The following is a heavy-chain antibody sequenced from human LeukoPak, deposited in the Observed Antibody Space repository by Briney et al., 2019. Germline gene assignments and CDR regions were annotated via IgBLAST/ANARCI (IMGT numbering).Heavy chain of an antibody. CDR1: GFTFGIFSKFA. D-gene: IGHD3-16*01. J-gene: IGHJ4*02. V-gene: IGHV3-23*01. CDR3: ASGRITGWYYFDN. CDR2: ISGSGDTT. Sequence: PGASLRLSCAGSGFTFGIFSKFAMSWVRQASGKGLEWVCVISGSGDTTYYADSVRGRFTISRDNSKDTPYLQMNSLRAEDTAVYYCASGRITGWYYFDNWGQGTLVTVSS.